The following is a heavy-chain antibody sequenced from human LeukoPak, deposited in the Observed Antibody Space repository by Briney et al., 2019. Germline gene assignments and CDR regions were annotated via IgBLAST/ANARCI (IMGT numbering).Heavy chain of an antibody. J-gene: IGHJ4*02. CDR3: ATDHGYSSSWGLDY. D-gene: IGHD6-13*01. CDR2: ISSSGST. Sequence: SETLSLTCTVSGGSISSSSYYWGWIRQPPGKGLEWIGRISSSGSTNYNPSLKSRVTISVDTSKNQFSLKLSSVTAADTAVYYCATDHGYSSSWGLDYWGQGTLVTVSS. V-gene: IGHV4-39*07. CDR1: GGSISSSSYY.